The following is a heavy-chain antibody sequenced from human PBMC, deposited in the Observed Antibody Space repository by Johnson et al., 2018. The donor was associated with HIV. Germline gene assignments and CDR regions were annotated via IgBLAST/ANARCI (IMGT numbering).Heavy chain of an antibody. D-gene: IGHD6-13*01. J-gene: IGHJ3*02. CDR2: INWNGGST. Sequence: VQLVESGGGVVRPGGSLRLSCAASGFTFDDYGMSWVRQAPGKGLEWVSGINWNGGSTSYADSVKGRFTISRDNSKNTLYLEMNSLRVEDTAVYYCAKVVTSSSSWQDDAFDIWGQGTVVTVSS. CDR3: AKVVTSSSSWQDDAFDI. CDR1: GFTFDDYG. V-gene: IGHV3-20*04.